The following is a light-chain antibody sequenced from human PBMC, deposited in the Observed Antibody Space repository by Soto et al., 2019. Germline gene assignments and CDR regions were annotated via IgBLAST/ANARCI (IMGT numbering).Light chain of an antibody. CDR2: DVS. CDR1: SSDVGGYNL. V-gene: IGLV2-11*01. CDR3: CSYAGSYTLV. J-gene: IGLJ2*01. Sequence: QSALTQPRSVSGSPGQSVAISCTGASSDVGGYNLVSWYQQHPGKAPKVMIYDVSKRPSGVPDRFSGSKSGNTASLTISGLQTEDEADYYCCSYAGSYTLVFGGGTKVTVL.